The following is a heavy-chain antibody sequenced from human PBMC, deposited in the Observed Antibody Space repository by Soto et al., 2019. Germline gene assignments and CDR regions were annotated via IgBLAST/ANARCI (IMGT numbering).Heavy chain of an antibody. CDR1: GFTFSSYG. D-gene: IGHD2-21*02. CDR2: IWYDGSNK. V-gene: IGHV3-33*01. CDR3: GRDGDAERAYYYYYMDV. J-gene: IGHJ6*03. Sequence: QVQLVESGGGVVQPGRSLRLSCAASGFTFSSYGMHWVRQAPGKGLEWVAVIWYDGSNKYYADSVKGRFTISRDNSKNTMYLQMNSLRAEDTAVYYCGRDGDAERAYYYYYMDVWGKGTTVTVSS.